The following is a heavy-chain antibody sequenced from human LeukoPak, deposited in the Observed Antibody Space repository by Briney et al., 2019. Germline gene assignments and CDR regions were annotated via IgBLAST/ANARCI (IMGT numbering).Heavy chain of an antibody. V-gene: IGHV4-38-2*02. CDR1: GYSISSGHY. D-gene: IGHD2-2*03. CDR2: MFHSGST. CDR3: ARPGYGYYFDY. Sequence: SETLSLTCTVSGYSISSGHYWAWIRQSPEKGLECIATMFHSGSTYYNPSLKSRVTTSVDTSKNEFSLNLSSVTAADTAVYYCARPGYGYYFDYWGQGTLVTVSS. J-gene: IGHJ4*02.